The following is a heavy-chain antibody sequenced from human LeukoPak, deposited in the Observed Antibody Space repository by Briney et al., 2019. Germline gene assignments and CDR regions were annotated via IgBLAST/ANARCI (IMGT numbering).Heavy chain of an antibody. CDR1: GFTIDDYA. Sequence: GGSLRLSCAASGFTIDDYAMHWVRQAPRKGLEWVSVITWNSGNIDYADSVKGRFTISRDNAKNSLYLQMNSLRAEDTALYYCARIRGVSGNIPMAGASGVFVFWGQGTMVTVSS. V-gene: IGHV3-9*01. J-gene: IGHJ3*01. CDR3: ARIRGVSGNIPMAGASGVFVF. CDR2: ITWNSGNI. D-gene: IGHD6-19*01.